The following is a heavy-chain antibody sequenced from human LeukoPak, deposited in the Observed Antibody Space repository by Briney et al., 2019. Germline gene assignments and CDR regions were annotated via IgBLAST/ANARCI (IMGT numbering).Heavy chain of an antibody. CDR1: GFTFSTYA. J-gene: IGHJ4*02. CDR3: AKGGSSGWYEHIDY. V-gene: IGHV3-23*01. CDR2: ISASGVST. Sequence: GGSLRLSCAASGFTFSTYAIRWVRQAPGKGLEWVSAISASGVSTYYADSVKGRFTISRDISKNTLYLQMNSLRADDTAVYYCAKGGSSGWYEHIDYWGQGTLVTVSS. D-gene: IGHD6-19*01.